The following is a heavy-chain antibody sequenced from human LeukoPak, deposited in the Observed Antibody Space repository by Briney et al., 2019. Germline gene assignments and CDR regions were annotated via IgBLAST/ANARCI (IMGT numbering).Heavy chain of an antibody. CDR3: ARGRGSSWYYFDS. D-gene: IGHD6-13*01. J-gene: IGHJ4*02. CDR1: GGSISSYY. CDR2: IYASGST. Sequence: SETLSLTCTVSGGSISSYYGSWVRQPAGKGLEWIGRIYASGSTNYNPSLKGRVTMTVDTSKNQFSLNLSSVTAADTAVYYCARGRGSSWYYFDSRGQGTLVTVSS. V-gene: IGHV4-4*07.